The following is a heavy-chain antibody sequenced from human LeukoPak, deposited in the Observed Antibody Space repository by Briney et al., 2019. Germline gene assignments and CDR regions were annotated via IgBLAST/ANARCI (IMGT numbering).Heavy chain of an antibody. CDR2: IYYSGST. V-gene: IGHV4-39*07. CDR3: AREPAVLRYFDWLLYWFDP. J-gene: IGHJ5*02. Sequence: GSLRLSCAASGFTFSSNSTNWIRQPPGKGLEWIGSIYYSGSTYYNPSLKSRVTISVDTSKNQFSLKLSSVTAADTAVYYCAREPAVLRYFDWLLYWFDPWGQGTLVTVSS. CDR1: GFTFSSNST. D-gene: IGHD3-9*01.